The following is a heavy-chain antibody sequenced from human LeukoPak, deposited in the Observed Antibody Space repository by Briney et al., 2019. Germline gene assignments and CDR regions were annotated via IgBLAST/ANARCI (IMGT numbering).Heavy chain of an antibody. CDR3: ARLFITGTTTFDY. CDR1: GGSISSYY. D-gene: IGHD1-20*01. V-gene: IGHV4-59*08. J-gene: IGHJ4*02. CDR2: IYYSGST. Sequence: PSETLSLTCTVSGGSISSYYWSWIRQPPGKGLEWIGYIYYSGSTNYNPSLKSRVTISVDTSKNQFSLKLSSVTAADTAVYYCARLFITGTTTFDYWGQGTLVTVSS.